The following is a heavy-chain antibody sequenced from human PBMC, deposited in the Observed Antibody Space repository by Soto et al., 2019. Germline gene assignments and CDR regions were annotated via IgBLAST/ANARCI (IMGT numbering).Heavy chain of an antibody. D-gene: IGHD3-10*01. CDR3: ARVEYYGSGSYYRNWFYP. CDR1: GYTFTSYA. J-gene: IGHJ5*02. CDR2: INAGNGNT. Sequence: QVQLVQSGAEVKKPGASVKVSCTASGYTFTSYAVHWVRQAPRQRLEWMGWINAGNGNTTYSQKFQGRDKMTRDTSASTEYMELRSRRSDATAVNYCARVEYYGSGSYYRNWFYPWCQGTLVTVSS. V-gene: IGHV1-3*01.